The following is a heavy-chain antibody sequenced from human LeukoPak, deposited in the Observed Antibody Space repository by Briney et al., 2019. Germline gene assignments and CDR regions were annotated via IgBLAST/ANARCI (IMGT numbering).Heavy chain of an antibody. CDR2: INPSGGRT. V-gene: IGHV1-46*01. CDR3: ARDRSGYDY. Sequence: ASVKVSCKASGYSFITYYMHWVRQAPGQGLEWMGTINPSGGRTTHAQNFQGRITVTRDTSTSTVYMELSSLRFEDTAVYYCARDRSGYDYWGQGTLVTVSS. J-gene: IGHJ4*02. D-gene: IGHD5-12*01. CDR1: GYSFITYY.